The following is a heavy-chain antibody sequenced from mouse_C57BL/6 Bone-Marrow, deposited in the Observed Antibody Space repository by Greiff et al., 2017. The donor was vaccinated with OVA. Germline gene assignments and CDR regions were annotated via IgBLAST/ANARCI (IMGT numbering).Heavy chain of an antibody. Sequence: VQLKQSGAELVRPGASVKLSCTASGFNIKDYYMHWVQERPEQGLEWIGWIDPENGDTEYASKFQGKATITADTSSKTVYLHLSSLTSEDTAVYYCTTNRYWGQGTTLTVSS. V-gene: IGHV14-4*01. J-gene: IGHJ2*01. CDR2: IDPENGDT. CDR3: TTNRY. CDR1: GFNIKDYY.